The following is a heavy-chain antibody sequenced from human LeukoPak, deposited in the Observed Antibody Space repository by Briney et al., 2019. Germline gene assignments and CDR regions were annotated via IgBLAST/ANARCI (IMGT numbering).Heavy chain of an antibody. CDR2: ISAYNGNT. J-gene: IGHJ4*02. D-gene: IGHD2-2*01. V-gene: IGHV1-18*01. CDR3: ARVCIVVVPAASPYHFDY. CDR1: GYTFTSYG. Sequence: ASVKVSCKASGYTFTSYGISWVRQAPGQGLEWMGWISAYNGNTNYAQKLQGRVTMTTDTSTSTAYMELRSLRSDDTAVYYCARVCIVVVPAASPYHFDYWGQGTLVTVSS.